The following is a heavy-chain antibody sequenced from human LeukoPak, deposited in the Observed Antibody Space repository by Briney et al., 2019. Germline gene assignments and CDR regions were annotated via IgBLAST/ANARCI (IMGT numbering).Heavy chain of an antibody. CDR1: GYTFTSYD. Sequence: ASVKVSCKASGYTFTSYDINWVRQATGQGLEWMGWMNPNSGNTGYAQKLQGRVTMTTDTSTSTAYMELRSLRSDDTAVYYCARGSGSPAGYWGQGTLVTVSS. V-gene: IGHV1-8*01. CDR3: ARGSGSPAGY. D-gene: IGHD1-26*01. CDR2: MNPNSGNT. J-gene: IGHJ4*02.